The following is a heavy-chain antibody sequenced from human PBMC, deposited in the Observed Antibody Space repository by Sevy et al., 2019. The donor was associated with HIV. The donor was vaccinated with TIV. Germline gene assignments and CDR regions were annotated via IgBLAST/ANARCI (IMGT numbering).Heavy chain of an antibody. V-gene: IGHV1-2*06. CDR3: ARGGGYRSGWWTFDY. CDR2: INPNSGGT. Sequence: ASVKVSCKASGYFFTGYYLHWVRQTPGQGLEWMGRINPNSGGTNYARNFQGRVTMTRDTSISTAYMELSRLRSDDTAVYYCARGGGYRSGWWTFDYWGQGTLVTVSS. CDR1: GYFFTGYY. D-gene: IGHD6-19*01. J-gene: IGHJ4*01.